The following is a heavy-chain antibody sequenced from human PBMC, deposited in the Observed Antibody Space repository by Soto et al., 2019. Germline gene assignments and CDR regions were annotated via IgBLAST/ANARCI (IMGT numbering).Heavy chain of an antibody. CDR2: ITGSSGTT. CDR3: AKGGRVKYSYYFDY. Sequence: EVQLLESGGGLVQPGGSLRLSCAASGFTFSSYGMNWVRQAPGKGLEWVSAITGSSGTTYYADSGKGRFTISRDSSENALYLKMNSLRAEDTAGYYCAKGGRVKYSYYFDYWGEGTLVTASS. CDR1: GFTFSSYG. D-gene: IGHD2-15*01. J-gene: IGHJ4*02. V-gene: IGHV3-23*01.